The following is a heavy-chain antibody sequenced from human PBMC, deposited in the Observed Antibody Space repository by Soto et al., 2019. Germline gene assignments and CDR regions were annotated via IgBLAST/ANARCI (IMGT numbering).Heavy chain of an antibody. Sequence: PSETLSLTCTVSGGSLSSGPYSWGWIRQPPEKGLEWIGTFSHSGSTYYNPSLESRVTISVDASKNQFSLKVSSVTAADTAMYYCARLGGYCSTTTCYGYYAMDVWGQGTTVT. CDR1: GGSLSSGPYS. V-gene: IGHV4-39*01. D-gene: IGHD2-2*01. CDR2: FSHSGST. J-gene: IGHJ6*02. CDR3: ARLGGYCSTTTCYGYYAMDV.